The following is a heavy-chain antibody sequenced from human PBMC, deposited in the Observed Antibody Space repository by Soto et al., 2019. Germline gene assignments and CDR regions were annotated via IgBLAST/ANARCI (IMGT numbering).Heavy chain of an antibody. CDR1: GGFISSYY. J-gene: IGHJ6*03. V-gene: IGHV4-59*01. D-gene: IGHD2-2*01. CDR2: IYYSGST. Sequence: PSETLSLTCTVSGGFISSYYWSWIRQPPGKGLEWIGYIYYSGSTNYNPSLKSRVTISVDTSKNQFSLKLSSVTAADTAVYYCARDIVVVPAAMYRNPPDYYYYMDVWGKGTTVTVSS. CDR3: ARDIVVVPAAMYRNPPDYYYYMDV.